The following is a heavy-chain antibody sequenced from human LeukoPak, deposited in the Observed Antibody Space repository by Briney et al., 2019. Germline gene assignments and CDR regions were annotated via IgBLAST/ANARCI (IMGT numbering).Heavy chain of an antibody. J-gene: IGHJ6*02. V-gene: IGHV1-2*04. Sequence: GASVKVSCKASGYTFTGYYMHWVRQAPGQGLEWMGWINPNSGGTNYAQKFQGWVTMTRDTSISTAYMELSRLRSDDTAVYYCARDNSGWSHYYYYYGTDVWGQGTTVTVSS. CDR3: ARDNSGWSHYYYYYGTDV. CDR2: INPNSGGT. D-gene: IGHD6-19*01. CDR1: GYTFTGYY.